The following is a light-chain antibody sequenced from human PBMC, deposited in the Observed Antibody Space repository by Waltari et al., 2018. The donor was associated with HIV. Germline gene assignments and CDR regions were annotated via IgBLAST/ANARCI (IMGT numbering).Light chain of an antibody. CDR3: AAWDDSLNEV. V-gene: IGLV1-44*01. CDR2: KSN. CDR1: SSNIGTNA. Sequence: QSVLTQPPSASGTPGQRVTISCSGSSSNIGTNAVNWYQQLPGTPPKLLIYKSNERSSGVPDRFSASKSGASASLAFSVLQSEDEAVYYCAAWDDSLNEVFGGGTKLTVL. J-gene: IGLJ3*02.